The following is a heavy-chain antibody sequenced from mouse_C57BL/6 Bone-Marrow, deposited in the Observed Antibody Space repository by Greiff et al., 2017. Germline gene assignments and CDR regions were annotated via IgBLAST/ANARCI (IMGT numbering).Heavy chain of an antibody. J-gene: IGHJ2*01. D-gene: IGHD1-1*01. Sequence: VQGVESGAELARPGASVKLSCKASGYTFTSYGISWVKQRTGQGLEWIGEIYPRSGNTYYNEKFKGKATLTADKSSSTAYMELRSLTSEDSAVYFCARVRVYYYGSSHDYWGQGTTLTVSS. V-gene: IGHV1-81*01. CDR1: GYTFTSYG. CDR3: ARVRVYYYGSSHDY. CDR2: IYPRSGNT.